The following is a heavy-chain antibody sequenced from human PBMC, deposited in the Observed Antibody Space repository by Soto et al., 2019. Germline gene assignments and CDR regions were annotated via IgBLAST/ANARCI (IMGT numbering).Heavy chain of an antibody. Sequence: SETLSLTCTVSGGSISSYYWSWIRQPPGKGLEWIGYIYYSGSTNYTPSLKSRVTISVDTSKNQFSLKLSSVTAADTAVYYCAISYSPPLQWYYSYMAVWGKGTTVTVSS. CDR3: AISYSPPLQWYYSYMAV. CDR2: IYYSGST. CDR1: GGSISSYY. V-gene: IGHV4-59*01. J-gene: IGHJ6*03. D-gene: IGHD6-13*01.